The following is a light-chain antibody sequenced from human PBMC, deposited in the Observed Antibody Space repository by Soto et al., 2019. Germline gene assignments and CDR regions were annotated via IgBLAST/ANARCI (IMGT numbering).Light chain of an antibody. V-gene: IGKV3-15*01. CDR2: GAS. CDR3: QQYHNWPPQYT. CDR1: QSVASN. Sequence: EIVMTQSPASLSVSPGDGATLSCRASQSVASNVAWYQQKPGQGPRLSIHGASTRAVGVPARFSGSGSGTDFTLTISSLQSEDFAVYYCQQYHNWPPQYTFGQGTKLQIK. J-gene: IGKJ2*01.